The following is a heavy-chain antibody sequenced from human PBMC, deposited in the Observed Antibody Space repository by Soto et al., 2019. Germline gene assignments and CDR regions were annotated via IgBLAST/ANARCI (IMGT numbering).Heavy chain of an antibody. CDR1: GYSFTSYW. CDR3: ARPESCDFWSGCYGMDV. CDR2: IDPSDSYT. J-gene: IGHJ6*02. V-gene: IGHV5-10-1*01. Sequence: PGESLKISCKGSGYSFTSYWISWVRQMPGKSLEWMGRIDPSDSYTNYSPSFQGHVTISADKSISTAYLQWSSLKASDTAMYYCARPESCDFWSGCYGMDVWGQGTTVTVSS. D-gene: IGHD3-3*01.